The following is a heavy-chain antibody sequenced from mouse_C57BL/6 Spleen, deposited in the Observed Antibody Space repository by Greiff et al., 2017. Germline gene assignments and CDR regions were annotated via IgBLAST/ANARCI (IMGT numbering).Heavy chain of an antibody. CDR3: ARFEVGYYFDY. CDR2: IDPSDSYT. CDR1: GYTFTSYW. V-gene: IGHV1-59*01. Sequence: QVQLQQPGAELVRPGPSVKLSCKASGYTFTSYWMHWVKQRPGQGLEWIGVIDPSDSYTNYNQKFKGKATLTVDTSSSTAYMQRSSLTSEDSAVYYCARFEVGYYFDYWGQGTTLTVSS. D-gene: IGHD1-1*02. J-gene: IGHJ2*01.